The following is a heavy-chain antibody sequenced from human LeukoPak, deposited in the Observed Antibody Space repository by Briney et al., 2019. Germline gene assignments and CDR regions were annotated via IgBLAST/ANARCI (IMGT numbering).Heavy chain of an antibody. V-gene: IGHV4-34*01. CDR3: ARGPRVGGIVVVVAATDNWFDP. CDR2: INHSGGT. CDR1: GGSFSGYY. J-gene: IGHJ5*02. D-gene: IGHD2-15*01. Sequence: SETLSLTCAVYGGSFSGYYWSWIRQPPGKGLEWIGEINHSGGTNYNPSLKSRVTISVDTSKNQFSLKLSSVTAADTAVYYCARGPRVGGIVVVVAATDNWFDPWGQGTLVTVSS.